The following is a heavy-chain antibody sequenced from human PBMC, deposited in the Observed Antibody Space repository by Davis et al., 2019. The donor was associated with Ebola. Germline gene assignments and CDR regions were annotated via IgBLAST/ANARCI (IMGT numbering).Heavy chain of an antibody. Sequence: PSETLSLTCAVSGGSLSSGGYSWSWIRQPPGKGLEWIGYIYHSGSTYYNPSLKSRVTISVDRSKNQFPLKLSSVTAADTAVYYCARVRLSVLSRYYYYMDVWGKGTTVTVSS. D-gene: IGHD5/OR15-5a*01. V-gene: IGHV4-30-2*01. CDR3: ARVRLSVLSRYYYYMDV. CDR1: GGSLSSGGYS. J-gene: IGHJ6*03. CDR2: IYHSGST.